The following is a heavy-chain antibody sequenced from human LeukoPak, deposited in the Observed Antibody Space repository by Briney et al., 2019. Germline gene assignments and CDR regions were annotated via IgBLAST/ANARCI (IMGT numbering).Heavy chain of an antibody. CDR1: GFTFSNAW. J-gene: IGHJ4*02. Sequence: GGSLRLSCAASGFTFSNAWMTWVRQAPGKGLEWVGRIKSKTDGGTTDYAAPVKGRFTISRDDSKDTLFLQMNSLKTEDTAVYYCTTTANTGSGSSYWGQGTLVTVSS. CDR2: IKSKTDGGTT. CDR3: TTTANTGSGSSY. V-gene: IGHV3-15*01. D-gene: IGHD3-10*01.